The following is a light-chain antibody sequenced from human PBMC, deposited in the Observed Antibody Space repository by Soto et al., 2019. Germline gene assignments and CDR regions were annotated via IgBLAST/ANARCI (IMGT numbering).Light chain of an antibody. CDR3: QQYYSTLVRT. CDR1: QSVLYSSNNKNY. Sequence: DIVMPQSPDSLSVSLGARATINCKSSQSVLYSSNNKNYFAWYQQKPGHPPKLLIYWASTRESGVPDRFSGSGSGTAFTVTISSLQAEDVAVYYCQQYYSTLVRTFGKGTKLEIK. V-gene: IGKV4-1*01. J-gene: IGKJ2*01. CDR2: WAS.